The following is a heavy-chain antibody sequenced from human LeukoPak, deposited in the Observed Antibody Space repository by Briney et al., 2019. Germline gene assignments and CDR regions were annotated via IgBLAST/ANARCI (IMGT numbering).Heavy chain of an antibody. CDR1: GFTFTDWY. J-gene: IGHJ4*02. CDR3: AKESGKFDY. CDR2: ISSSSSDT. Sequence: PGGSLRLSCAASGFTFTDWYMSWIRQAPGKGLQWLSYISSSSSDTSYADSVRGRFTISRDNAKKSVYLQMNSLRTEDAAMYYCAKESGKFDYWGQGTLVAVSS. V-gene: IGHV3-11*05.